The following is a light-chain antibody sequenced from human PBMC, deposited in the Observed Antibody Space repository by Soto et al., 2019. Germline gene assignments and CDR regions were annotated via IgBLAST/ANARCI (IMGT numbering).Light chain of an antibody. V-gene: IGLV2-14*01. CDR1: SSDIGGYNY. Sequence: QSALTQPASVSGSPGQSIAISCTGTSSDIGGYNYVSWYQQHPGKAPKLMIHDVTTRPSGVSNRFSGSKSGDTASLTISGLQAEDEADYYCTSYTTSNTLVFGAGT. CDR2: DVT. CDR3: TSYTTSNTLV. J-gene: IGLJ1*01.